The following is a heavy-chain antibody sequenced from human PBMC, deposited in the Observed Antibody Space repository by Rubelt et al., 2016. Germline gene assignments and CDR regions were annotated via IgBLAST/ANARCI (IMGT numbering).Heavy chain of an antibody. D-gene: IGHD2-2*01. CDR1: GYTFTGYY. CDR3: ANSPGTSSAIFYFDY. V-gene: IGHV1-2*02. Sequence: QVQLVQSGAEVKKPGASVKVSCKASGYTFTGYYLHWVRQAPGQGLEWMGWINPNSGGTIYAQKFQGRVTMTSDTSISTAYMELSRLRADDTAVYYCANSPGTSSAIFYFDYWGQGTLVTVSS. J-gene: IGHJ4*02. CDR2: INPNSGGT.